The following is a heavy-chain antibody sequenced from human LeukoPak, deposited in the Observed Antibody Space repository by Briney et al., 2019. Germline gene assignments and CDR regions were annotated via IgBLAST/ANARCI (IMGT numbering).Heavy chain of an antibody. CDR1: GGSISSGSYY. V-gene: IGHV4-61*02. CDR3: ARGRWELLSFDWFDP. CDR2: IYTSGST. Sequence: SGPTLVNPSQTLSLTCTVSGGSISSGSYYWSWIRQPAGKGLEWIGRIYTSGSTNYNPSLKSRVTISVDTSKNQFSLKLSSVTAADPAVYYCARGRWELLSFDWFDPWGQGTLVTVSS. D-gene: IGHD1-26*01. J-gene: IGHJ5*02.